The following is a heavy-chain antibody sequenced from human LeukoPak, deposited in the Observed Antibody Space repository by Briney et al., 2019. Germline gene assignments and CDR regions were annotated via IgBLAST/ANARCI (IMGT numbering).Heavy chain of an antibody. CDR3: ARGGDY. CDR2: IGTSSDAI. V-gene: IGHV3-48*04. J-gene: IGHJ4*02. CDR1: GFTFSSYT. Sequence: GGSLRLSCAASGFTFSSYTMNWVRQAPGKGLEWVSHIGTSSDAIYYADSVKGRFTISRDNAKRSLYLQMNSLRVEDTAVYYCARGGDYWGQGTLVTVSS.